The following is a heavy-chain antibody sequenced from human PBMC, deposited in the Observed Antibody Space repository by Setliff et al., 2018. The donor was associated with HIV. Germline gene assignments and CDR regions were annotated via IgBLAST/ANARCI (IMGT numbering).Heavy chain of an antibody. D-gene: IGHD3-10*01. V-gene: IGHV4-4*07. CDR1: GGSISSYY. Sequence: SSETLSLTCTVSGGSISSYYWSWIRQPAGKGLEWIGRIYASGSTNYNPSLKSRVTMSVDTSKNHFSLYLQMNSLRAEDTAIYYCAKTSRVREYNSPFDSWGQGTLVTVSS. CDR2: IYASGST. CDR3: AKTSRVREYNSPFDS. J-gene: IGHJ4*02.